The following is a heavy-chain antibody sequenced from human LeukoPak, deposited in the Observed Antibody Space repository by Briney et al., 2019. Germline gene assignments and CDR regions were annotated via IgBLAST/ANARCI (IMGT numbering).Heavy chain of an antibody. CDR2: ISGSGGST. CDR1: GFTFSSYA. D-gene: IGHD3-3*01. J-gene: IGHJ4*02. CDR3: AKSPTLVRFLEWLLYLDY. Sequence: PGGSLRLSCAASGFTFSSYAMSWVRQAPGEGMEWVSAISGSGGSTYYADSVKGRFTISRDNSKNTLYLQMNSLRAEDTAVYYCAKSPTLVRFLEWLLYLDYWGQGTLVTVSS. V-gene: IGHV3-23*01.